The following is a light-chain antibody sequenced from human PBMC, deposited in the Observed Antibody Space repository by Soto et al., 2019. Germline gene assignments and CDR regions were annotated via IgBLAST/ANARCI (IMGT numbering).Light chain of an antibody. J-gene: IGLJ2*01. Sequence: QPVLTQPPSVSAAPGQRVTISCTGSSSNIAAGYDVHWYQQFPGTAPKVLIFGNNNRPSGVPDRFSASKSGTSASLAITGLQAEDEADYFCQSYDDSLRGVVFGGGTKLTVL. CDR3: QSYDDSLRGVV. V-gene: IGLV1-40*01. CDR2: GNN. CDR1: SSNIAAGYD.